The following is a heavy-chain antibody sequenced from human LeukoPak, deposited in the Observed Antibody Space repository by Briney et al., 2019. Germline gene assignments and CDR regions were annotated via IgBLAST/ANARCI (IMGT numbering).Heavy chain of an antibody. CDR3: ARKVLRITIFGVVTHDAFDI. CDR2: IIPIFGTA. CDR1: GGTFSSDA. J-gene: IGHJ3*02. V-gene: IGHV1-69*05. D-gene: IGHD3-3*01. Sequence: ASVKVSCKASGGTFSSDAISWVRQAPGQGLEWMGRIIPIFGTANYAQKFQGRVTITTDESTSTAYMELSSLRSEDTAVYYCARKVLRITIFGVVTHDAFDIWGQGTMVTVSS.